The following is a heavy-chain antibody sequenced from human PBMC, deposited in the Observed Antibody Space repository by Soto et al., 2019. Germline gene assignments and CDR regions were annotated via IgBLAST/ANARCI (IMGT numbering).Heavy chain of an antibody. J-gene: IGHJ2*01. CDR1: GITFSSFA. CDR2: ISYDGTTK. V-gene: IGHV3-30-3*01. Sequence: QVQLVESGGGVVQPGRSLTLSCTASGITFSSFAVHWVRQSPGKGLDWVAAISYDGTTKFYADSVKGRFTISRDNSKNNLYLQMNSLRGEDTAVYYCARDPCGYCFDWYFDHWGHGTLVTVSS. D-gene: IGHD2-21*02. CDR3: ARDPCGYCFDWYFDH.